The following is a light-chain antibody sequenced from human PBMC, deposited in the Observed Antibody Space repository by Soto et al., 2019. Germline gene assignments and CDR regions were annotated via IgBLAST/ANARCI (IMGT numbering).Light chain of an antibody. CDR3: SSYTSSIPV. Sequence: QSALTQPASVSGSPGQSITISCTGTSSDVGGYNYVSWYQQHPGKAPKLIIYDVSNRPSGVSNRFSGSKSGNTASLTISGLQAEDEADYYCSSYTSSIPVFGGGTKLTVL. CDR2: DVS. J-gene: IGLJ2*01. V-gene: IGLV2-14*01. CDR1: SSDVGGYNY.